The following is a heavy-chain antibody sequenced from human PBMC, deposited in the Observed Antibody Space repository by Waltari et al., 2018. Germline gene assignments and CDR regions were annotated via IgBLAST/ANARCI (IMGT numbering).Heavy chain of an antibody. Sequence: QVQLVQSGAEVKKPGSSVKVSCKASGGTFSSYAISWVRQARGQGLEWMGGIITIFGTANYAQKFQGRVTITADESTSTAYMELSSLRSEDTAVYYCARSRGYSGYDYGGDLDYWGQGTLVTVSS. D-gene: IGHD5-12*01. V-gene: IGHV1-69*01. CDR2: IITIFGTA. CDR3: ARSRGYSGYDYGGDLDY. CDR1: GGTFSSYA. J-gene: IGHJ4*02.